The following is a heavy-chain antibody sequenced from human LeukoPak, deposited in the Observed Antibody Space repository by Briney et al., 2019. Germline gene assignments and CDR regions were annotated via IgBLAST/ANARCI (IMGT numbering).Heavy chain of an antibody. CDR1: GFTFSDYY. Sequence: PGGSLRLSCAASGFTFSDYYMSWIRQAPGKGLEWVSYISSSGSNIYYADSVKGRFTISTDNAKNSLYLQMNSLRAEDTAVYYCARDFKIAAAGPHAEYFQHWGQGTLVTVSS. J-gene: IGHJ1*01. CDR2: ISSSGSNI. CDR3: ARDFKIAAAGPHAEYFQH. V-gene: IGHV3-11*04. D-gene: IGHD6-13*01.